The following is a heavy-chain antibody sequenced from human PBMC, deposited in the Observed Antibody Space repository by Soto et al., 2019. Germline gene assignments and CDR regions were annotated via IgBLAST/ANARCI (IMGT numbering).Heavy chain of an antibody. CDR1: GFTFSSYW. D-gene: IGHD6-13*01. CDR3: AREGLDTAGFFDV. Sequence: GGSLRLSCAASGFTFSSYWMHWVRQAPGKGLEWVSRIEGDGSSTASADSVKGRFTVSRDDARNTLYLQMSSLRADDTAIYYCAREGLDTAGFFDVWGQGTMVTVSS. CDR2: IEGDGSST. J-gene: IGHJ3*01. V-gene: IGHV3-74*01.